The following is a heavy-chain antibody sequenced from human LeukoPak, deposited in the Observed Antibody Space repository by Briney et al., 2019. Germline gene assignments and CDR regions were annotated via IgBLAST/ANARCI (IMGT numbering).Heavy chain of an antibody. Sequence: GRSLRLSCAASGFSFSSYGMHWVRQAPGKGLEWVAVISYDGTNKYYADSVKGRFTISRDNSKNTLYLQMNSLRAEDTAVYYCAKDINFDSSSWYAPGYWGQGTLVTVSS. J-gene: IGHJ4*02. CDR1: GFSFSSYG. V-gene: IGHV3-30*18. CDR3: AKDINFDSSSWYAPGY. D-gene: IGHD6-13*01. CDR2: ISYDGTNK.